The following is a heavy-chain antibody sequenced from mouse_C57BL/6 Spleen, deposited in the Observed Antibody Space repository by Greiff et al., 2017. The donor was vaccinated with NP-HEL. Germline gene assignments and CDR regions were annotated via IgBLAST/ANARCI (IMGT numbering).Heavy chain of an antibody. CDR2: IDPSDSYT. Sequence: QVQLQQPGAELVKPGASVKLSCKASGYTFTSYWMQWVKQRPGQGLEWIGEIDPSDSYTNYNQKFKGKATLTVDTSSSTAYMQLSSLTSEDSAVYYCARKGTYYSNYEAMDYWGQGTSVTVSS. J-gene: IGHJ4*01. V-gene: IGHV1-50*01. D-gene: IGHD2-5*01. CDR3: ARKGTYYSNYEAMDY. CDR1: GYTFTSYW.